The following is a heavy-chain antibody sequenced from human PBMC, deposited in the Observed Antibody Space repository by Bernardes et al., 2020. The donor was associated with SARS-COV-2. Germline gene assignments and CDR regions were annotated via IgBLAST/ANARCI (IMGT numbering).Heavy chain of an antibody. CDR1: GGSVSRGSFY. Sequence: SETLSLTCTVSGGSVSRGSFYWTWIRQPPGKGLEWIGYIYYRGSTNYNSSLKSRVTISLDTSKNQFSLRLTSVTAADTAVYFCARVSDYDGLDMWGQGTMVIVSS. D-gene: IGHD4-17*01. J-gene: IGHJ3*02. CDR3: ARVSDYDGLDM. CDR2: IYYRGST. V-gene: IGHV4-61*01.